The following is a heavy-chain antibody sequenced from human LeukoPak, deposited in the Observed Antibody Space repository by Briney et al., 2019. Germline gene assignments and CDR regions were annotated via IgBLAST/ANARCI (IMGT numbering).Heavy chain of an antibody. J-gene: IGHJ6*03. V-gene: IGHV4-39*07. CDR1: GGSISSSSYY. D-gene: IGHD3-9*01. Sequence: PSETLSLTCTVSGGSISSSSYYWGWIRQPPGKGLEWIGSIYYSGSTYYNPSLKSRVTISVDTSKNQFSLKLSSVTAADTAVYYCARSPRVRYFDRDYYYCYMDVWGKGTTVTVSS. CDR3: ARSPRVRYFDRDYYYCYMDV. CDR2: IYYSGST.